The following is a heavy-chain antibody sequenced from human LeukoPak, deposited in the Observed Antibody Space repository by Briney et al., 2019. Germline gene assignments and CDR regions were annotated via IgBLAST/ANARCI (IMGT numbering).Heavy chain of an antibody. Sequence: SETLSLTCAVYGGSFSGYYWSWIRQPPGKGLEWIGEINHSGSTNYNPSLKSRVTISVDTSKNQFSLKLSSVTAAATAVYYCARDGQQLTYGMDVWGQGTTVTVSS. CDR2: INHSGST. CDR3: ARDGQQLTYGMDV. V-gene: IGHV4-34*01. D-gene: IGHD6-13*01. J-gene: IGHJ6*02. CDR1: GGSFSGYY.